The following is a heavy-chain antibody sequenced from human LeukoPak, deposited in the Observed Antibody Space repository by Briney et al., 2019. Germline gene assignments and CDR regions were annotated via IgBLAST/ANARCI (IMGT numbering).Heavy chain of an antibody. CDR3: ARDRPLAYCGGDCYYDAFDI. D-gene: IGHD2-21*02. J-gene: IGHJ3*02. CDR2: ISSSSSYI. Sequence: PGGSLRLSCAASGFTFSSYSMNWVRQAPGKGLEWVSSISSSSSYIYYADSVKGRFTISRDNAKNSLYLQMNSLRAEDTAVYYCARDRPLAYCGGDCYYDAFDIWGQGTMVTVSS. CDR1: GFTFSSYS. V-gene: IGHV3-21*01.